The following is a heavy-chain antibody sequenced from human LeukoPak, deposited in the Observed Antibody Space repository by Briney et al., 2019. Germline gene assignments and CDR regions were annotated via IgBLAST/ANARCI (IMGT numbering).Heavy chain of an antibody. D-gene: IGHD3-22*01. Sequence: ASVKVSCKASGYTFTGYYMHWVRQAPGQGLEWMGWINPNSGGTNYAQKFQGRVTMTRDTSISTAYMELSRLRSDDTAMYYCAREFPDYYDSSGYYFGRYFQHWGQGTLVTVSS. CDR2: INPNSGGT. CDR3: AREFPDYYDSSGYYFGRYFQH. J-gene: IGHJ1*01. CDR1: GYTFTGYY. V-gene: IGHV1-2*02.